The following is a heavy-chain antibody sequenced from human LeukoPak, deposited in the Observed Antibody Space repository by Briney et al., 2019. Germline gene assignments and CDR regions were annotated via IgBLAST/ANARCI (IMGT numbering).Heavy chain of an antibody. CDR1: GFTVSSNY. CDR3: ARDLRWGSGWYYAFDI. D-gene: IGHD6-19*01. CDR2: IYSGGST. V-gene: IGHV3-66*01. Sequence: GSLRLSCAASGFTVSSNYMSWVRQAPGKGLEWVSVIYSGGSTYYADSVKGRFTISRDNSKNTLYLQMNSLRAEDTAVYYCARDLRWGSGWYYAFDIWGQGTMVTVPS. J-gene: IGHJ3*02.